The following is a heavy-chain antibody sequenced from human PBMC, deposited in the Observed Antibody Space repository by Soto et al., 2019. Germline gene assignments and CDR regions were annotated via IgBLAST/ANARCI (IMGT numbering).Heavy chain of an antibody. Sequence: GGSLRLSCAASGLTFSSYGMHWVRQAPGKGLEWVAVIWYDGSNKYYADSVKGRFTISRDNSKNTLYLQMNSLRAEDTAVYYCARDVGPQVPYYFDYWGQGTLVTVSS. CDR2: IWYDGSNK. V-gene: IGHV3-33*01. CDR3: ARDVGPQVPYYFDY. CDR1: GLTFSSYG. J-gene: IGHJ4*02.